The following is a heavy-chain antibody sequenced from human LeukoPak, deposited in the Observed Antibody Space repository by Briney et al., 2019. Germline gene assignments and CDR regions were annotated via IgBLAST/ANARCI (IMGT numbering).Heavy chain of an antibody. D-gene: IGHD1-26*01. CDR1: GFTFSSYS. CDR2: ISSSSSYI. Sequence: GSLRLSCAASGFTFSSYSMNWVRQAPGKGLEWVSSISSSSSYIYYADSVKGRFTISRDNAKNSLYLQMNSLRAEDTAVYYCARYSGSYKYYFDYWGQGTLVTVSS. CDR3: ARYSGSYKYYFDY. V-gene: IGHV3-21*01. J-gene: IGHJ4*02.